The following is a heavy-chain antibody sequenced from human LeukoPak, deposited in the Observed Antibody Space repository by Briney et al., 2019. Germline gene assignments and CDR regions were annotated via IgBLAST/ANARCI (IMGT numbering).Heavy chain of an antibody. V-gene: IGHV3-23*01. CDR2: ISGSGGTT. CDR1: GFTFSDYG. CDR3: AKGRGHTYGYQMDY. J-gene: IGHJ4*02. D-gene: IGHD5-18*01. Sequence: NPGGSLRLSCAASGFTFSDYGMSWVRQAPSKGLEWVSGISGSGGTTYYADSVNGRFTTSRDNSKDTLFVQMSTLRAEDAAVYYCAKGRGHTYGYQMDYWGQGTLVTVSS.